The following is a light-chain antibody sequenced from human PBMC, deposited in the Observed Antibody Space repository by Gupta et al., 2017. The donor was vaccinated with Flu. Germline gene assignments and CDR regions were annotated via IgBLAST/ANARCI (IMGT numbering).Light chain of an antibody. J-gene: IGKJ5*01. Sequence: ASIGDSVTISCRASQDIGPSVAWFHQAPGKAPKSLISGASNLQSGVPSRFSGRRAGTDFSLTIRGLQPEDFATYYCQQYNVYPLTFGPGTR. CDR3: QQYNVYPLT. CDR2: GAS. V-gene: IGKV1-16*01. CDR1: QDIGPS.